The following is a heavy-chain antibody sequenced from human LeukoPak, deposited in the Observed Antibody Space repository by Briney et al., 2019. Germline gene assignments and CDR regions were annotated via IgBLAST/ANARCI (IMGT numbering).Heavy chain of an antibody. J-gene: IGHJ6*03. V-gene: IGHV3-74*01. CDR1: GFTFSSYW. D-gene: IGHD6-13*01. Sequence: PGGSLRLSCAASGFTFSSYWMHWVRQAPGKGLVWVSRINRDGSSTSYADSVKGRFPISRDNAKNTLYLQMNSLRAEDTAVYYCARIAAAERYYYYYYMDVWGKGTTVTVSS. CDR3: ARIAAAERYYYYYYMDV. CDR2: INRDGSST.